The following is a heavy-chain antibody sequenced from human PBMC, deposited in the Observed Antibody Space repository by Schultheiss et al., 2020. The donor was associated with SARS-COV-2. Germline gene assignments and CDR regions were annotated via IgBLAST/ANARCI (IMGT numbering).Heavy chain of an antibody. CDR1: GGSFSGYY. J-gene: IGHJ4*02. Sequence: SETLSLTCAVYGGSFSGYYWSWIRQPPGKGLEWIESIYHSGSTYYNPSLKSRVTISVDTSKNQFSLRLSSVTAADTAVYYCARANYFDYWGQGTLVTVSS. V-gene: IGHV4-34*01. CDR2: IYHSGST. CDR3: ARANYFDY.